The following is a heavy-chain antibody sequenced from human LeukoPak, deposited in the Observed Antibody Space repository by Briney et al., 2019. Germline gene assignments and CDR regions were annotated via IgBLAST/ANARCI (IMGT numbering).Heavy chain of an antibody. CDR3: AKEGRQLYYYGMDV. CDR2: ISYDGSNK. CDR1: GFTFSSYG. J-gene: IGHJ6*02. D-gene: IGHD2-2*01. Sequence: GGSLRLSCAASGFTFSSYGMHWVRQAPGKGLEWVAVISYDGSNKYYADSVKGRFTISRDNSKNTLYLQMNSLRAEDTAVYYCAKEGRQLYYYGMDVWGQGTTVTVSS. V-gene: IGHV3-30*18.